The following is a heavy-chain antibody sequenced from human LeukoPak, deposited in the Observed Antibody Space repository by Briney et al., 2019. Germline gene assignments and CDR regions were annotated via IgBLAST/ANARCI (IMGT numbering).Heavy chain of an antibody. J-gene: IGHJ4*02. V-gene: IGHV3-43D*03. D-gene: IGHD5-18*01. CDR2: ISWDGGST. CDR3: AKGDILRGYSYGTGLLDY. CDR1: GFTFDDYA. Sequence: PGGSLRLSCAASGFTFDDYAMHWVRQAPGKGLEWVSLISWDGGSTYYADSVKGRFTISRDNSKNSLYLQMNSLRAEDTALYYCAKGDILRGYSYGTGLLDYWGQGTLVTVSS.